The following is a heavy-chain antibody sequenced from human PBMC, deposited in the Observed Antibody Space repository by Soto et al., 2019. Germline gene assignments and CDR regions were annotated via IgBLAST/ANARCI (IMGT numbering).Heavy chain of an antibody. D-gene: IGHD3-3*01. CDR3: ARGWWYDFWSAPLRGWFDP. V-gene: IGHV4-34*01. CDR1: VGSFSVYY. CDR2: INHSGST. Sequence: PSEFLSLTCVFYVGSFSVYYWNWIRQPPGKGLEWIGEINHSGSTNYNPSLKSRVTISVDTSKNQFSLKLSSVTAADTAVYYCARGWWYDFWSAPLRGWFDPWGQGTMVTVSS. J-gene: IGHJ5*02.